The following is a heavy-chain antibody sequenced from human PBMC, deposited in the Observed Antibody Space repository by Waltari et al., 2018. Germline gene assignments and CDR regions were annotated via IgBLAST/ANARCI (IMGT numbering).Heavy chain of an antibody. CDR2: SIPIFGTS. J-gene: IGHJ5*02. V-gene: IGHV1-69*01. Sequence: QVQLVQSGAEVKKPGSSVKVSCKASGGTFSSYAISWVRQAPGQGLEWMGGSIPIFGTSNYAQKFQGRVTITADESTSTAYMELSSLRAEDTAVYYCARLPKYCSSTSCYTNWFDPWGQGTLVTVSS. CDR3: ARLPKYCSSTSCYTNWFDP. D-gene: IGHD2-2*02. CDR1: GGTFSSYA.